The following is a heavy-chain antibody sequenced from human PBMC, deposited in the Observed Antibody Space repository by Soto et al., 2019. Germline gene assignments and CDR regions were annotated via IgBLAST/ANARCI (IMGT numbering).Heavy chain of an antibody. Sequence: GRSLRLSCAASGFTFNIFPMTWVRQAPGKGLEWVSGIAGSGGNTYHADSVKGRFTISRDNSKNTVYLQMDSLRVEDTAVYYCANSYYYDSSGYYPFEYWGQGALVTVSS. D-gene: IGHD3-22*01. CDR1: GFTFNIFP. CDR2: IAGSGGNT. V-gene: IGHV3-23*01. CDR3: ANSYYYDSSGYYPFEY. J-gene: IGHJ4*02.